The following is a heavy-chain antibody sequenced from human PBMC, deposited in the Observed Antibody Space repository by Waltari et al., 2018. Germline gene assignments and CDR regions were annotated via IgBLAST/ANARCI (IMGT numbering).Heavy chain of an antibody. CDR3: ARGLMKYSSSWYQPHYFDY. V-gene: IGHV4-34*01. J-gene: IGHJ4*02. CDR1: GGSFSGYY. CDR2: INHSGST. Sequence: QVQLQQWGAGLLKPSETLSLTCAVYGGSFSGYYCSWIRQPPGKGLEWIGEINHSGSTNYNPSLMSRVTISVDTSKNQFSLQLSSVTAADTAVYYCARGLMKYSSSWYQPHYFDYWGQGTLVTVSS. D-gene: IGHD6-13*01.